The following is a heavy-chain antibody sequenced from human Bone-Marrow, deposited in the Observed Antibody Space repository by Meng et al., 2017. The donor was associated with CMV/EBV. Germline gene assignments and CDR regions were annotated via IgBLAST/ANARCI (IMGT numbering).Heavy chain of an antibody. Sequence: GESLKISCAASGFSFSRYVIHWVRQAPGKGLEWLAVISYDGRNKYYGDSVKGRITIPRDNSKNTVYLQMNSLRTEDTAVYYCARDLWSHLTSGSYFYNGMDVWGQGTTVTVCS. D-gene: IGHD1-26*01. V-gene: IGHV3-30*04. CDR1: GFSFSRYV. J-gene: IGHJ6*02. CDR3: ARDLWSHLTSGSYFYNGMDV. CDR2: ISYDGRNK.